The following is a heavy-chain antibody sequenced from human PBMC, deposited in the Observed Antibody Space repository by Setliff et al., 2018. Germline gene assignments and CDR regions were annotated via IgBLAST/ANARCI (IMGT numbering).Heavy chain of an antibody. Sequence: GESLKISCKGSGFSFTTYWIGWVRQMPGKGLELMGVIYPGDSDTRYSPAFQCQVTISADRSISTAYLQWSSLRASDTAMHYCARATGIGWPFDYWGQGTLVTVSS. CDR2: IYPGDSDT. V-gene: IGHV5-51*01. D-gene: IGHD6-13*01. CDR1: GFSFTTYW. J-gene: IGHJ4*02. CDR3: ARATGIGWPFDY.